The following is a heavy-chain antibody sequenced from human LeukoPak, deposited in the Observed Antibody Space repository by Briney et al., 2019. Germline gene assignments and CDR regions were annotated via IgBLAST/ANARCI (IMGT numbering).Heavy chain of an antibody. Sequence: ASVKVSCKASGYTFTSYYMHWVRQAPGQGLEWMGIINPSGGSTSYAQKFQGRVTMTRDTSTSTVYMELCSLRSEDTAVYYCARDRNDFWSGYYSQNNYYYYGMDVWGQGTTVTVSS. J-gene: IGHJ6*02. CDR1: GYTFTSYY. CDR2: INPSGGST. D-gene: IGHD3-3*01. V-gene: IGHV1-46*01. CDR3: ARDRNDFWSGYYSQNNYYYYGMDV.